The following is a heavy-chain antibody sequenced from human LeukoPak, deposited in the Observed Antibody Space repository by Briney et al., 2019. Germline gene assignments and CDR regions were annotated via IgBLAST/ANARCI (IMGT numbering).Heavy chain of an antibody. CDR3: TRGGLFTYDSSGYPIDF. D-gene: IGHD3-22*01. CDR1: AFTFTTYG. J-gene: IGHJ4*02. CDR2: IWNDGSNQ. Sequence: GKSLRLSCAASAFTFTTYGMHWVRQAPGKGLEWVAIIWNDGSNQFYADSVKGRFTISRDTSNNTLFLQMSSLRAEEPAVYYCTRGGLFTYDSSGYPIDFWGQGTLVTVSS. V-gene: IGHV3-33*01.